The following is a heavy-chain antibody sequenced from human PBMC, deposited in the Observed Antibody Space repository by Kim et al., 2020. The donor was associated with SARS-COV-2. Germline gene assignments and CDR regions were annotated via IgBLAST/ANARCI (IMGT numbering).Heavy chain of an antibody. CDR1: GYTFTGYY. CDR2: INPNSGGT. V-gene: IGHV1-2*06. J-gene: IGHJ5*02. CDR3: ARLASGFLEWLSNNWFDP. Sequence: ASVKVSCKASGYTFTGYYMHWVRQAPGQGLEWMGRINPNSGGTNYAQKFQGRVTMTRDTSISTAYMELSRLRSDDTAVYYCARLASGFLEWLSNNWFDPWGQGTLVTVSS. D-gene: IGHD3-3*01.